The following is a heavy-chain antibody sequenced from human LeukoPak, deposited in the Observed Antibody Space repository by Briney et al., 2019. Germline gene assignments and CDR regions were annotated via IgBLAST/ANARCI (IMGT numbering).Heavy chain of an antibody. CDR3: ARAYYDILTTDS. CDR1: GFTFSRYG. D-gene: IGHD3-9*01. V-gene: IGHV3-30*03. Sequence: GRSLRLSCAASGFTFSRYGMHWVRQAPGKGLEWVAVISYDGSNKYYADSVKGRFTISRDNSKNTLYLQMNSLRAEDTAVHYCARAYYDILTTDSWGQGTLVSVSS. J-gene: IGHJ4*02. CDR2: ISYDGSNK.